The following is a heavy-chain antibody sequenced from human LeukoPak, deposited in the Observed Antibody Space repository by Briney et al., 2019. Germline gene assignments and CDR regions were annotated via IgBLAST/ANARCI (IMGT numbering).Heavy chain of an antibody. D-gene: IGHD2-2*01. CDR2: IYYSGRT. CDR3: ARSQATAMVSDY. Sequence: PSETLSLTCTVSGGSLNSSSYYWGWIRQPPGKGLEWIGSIYYSGRTYYNPSLKSRVTIFVDTSKNQFSLQLNSVTAADTAVYYCARSQATAMVSDYWGQGTLVTVSS. J-gene: IGHJ4*02. CDR1: GGSLNSSSYY. V-gene: IGHV4-39*01.